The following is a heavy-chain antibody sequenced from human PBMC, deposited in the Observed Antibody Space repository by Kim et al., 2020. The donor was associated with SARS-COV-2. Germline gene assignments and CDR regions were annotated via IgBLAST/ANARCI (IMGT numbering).Heavy chain of an antibody. V-gene: IGHV3-64D*09. CDR3: VKDREYSSSSSYFQH. J-gene: IGHJ1*01. Sequence: DSVKGRFTISRDNSKNTLYLQMSSLRAEDTAVYYCVKDREYSSSSSYFQHWGQGTLVTVSS. D-gene: IGHD6-13*01.